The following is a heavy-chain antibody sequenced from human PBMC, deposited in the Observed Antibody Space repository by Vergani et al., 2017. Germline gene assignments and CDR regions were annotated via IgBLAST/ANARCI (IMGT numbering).Heavy chain of an antibody. Sequence: QVQLQQWGAGLLKPSETLSLTCAVYGGSFSGYSWSWIRQPPGKGLEWIGEINHSGSTNYNPSLKSRVTISLDTSKKQISLHLTSVTAADTAVYYCARHISVVRPSSMTAFDYWGQGTLVTVSS. CDR1: GGSFSGYS. J-gene: IGHJ4*02. V-gene: IGHV4-34*01. CDR3: ARHISVVRPSSMTAFDY. CDR2: INHSGST. D-gene: IGHD2-21*01.